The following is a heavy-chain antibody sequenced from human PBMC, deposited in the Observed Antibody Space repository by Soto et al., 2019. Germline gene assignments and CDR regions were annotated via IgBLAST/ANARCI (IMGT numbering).Heavy chain of an antibody. V-gene: IGHV3-48*02. J-gene: IGHJ6*02. CDR3: ARCSRNSCYSYGVDV. CDR1: GFTFSNCG. Sequence: EVQLVESGGGLVQPGGSLRLSCAASGFTFSNCGMNWVRQTPGKGLEWVSYISDSGATKHYADSVKGRFTISRDNGKDSLYLQMNGLRDEDTAVYFCARCSRNSCYSYGVDVWGQGATVTVSS. D-gene: IGHD2-15*01. CDR2: ISDSGATK.